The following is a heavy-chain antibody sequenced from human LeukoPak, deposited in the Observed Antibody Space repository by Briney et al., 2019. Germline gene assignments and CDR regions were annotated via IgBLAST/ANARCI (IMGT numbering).Heavy chain of an antibody. CDR1: GYTFTRYG. CDR3: ARAAVYCSSTSCYIFDY. CDR2: ISAYNGNK. Sequence: ASVKVFCKASGYTFTRYGISWVRQAPGQGLEWMGWISAYNGNKNYAQMLQRRVTMTTDTSTSTAYRELRSLRSDDAAVYYCARAAVYCSSTSCYIFDYWGQATLVTVSS. V-gene: IGHV1-18*01. D-gene: IGHD2-2*02. J-gene: IGHJ4*02.